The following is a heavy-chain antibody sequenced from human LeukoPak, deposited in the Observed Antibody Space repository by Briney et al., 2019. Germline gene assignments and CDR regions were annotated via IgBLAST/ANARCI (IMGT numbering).Heavy chain of an antibody. J-gene: IGHJ4*02. V-gene: IGHV4-39*01. CDR1: GGSISSGDYY. CDR3: ARHEAQDFDY. CDR2: IYYSGTT. Sequence: PSETLSLTCTVSGGSISSGDYYWSWIRQPPGKGLEWIGCIYYSGTTFYSSSLKSRVIISVDTSKNQFSLKLSSVTATDTAVYYCARHEAQDFDYWGQGTLVTVSS.